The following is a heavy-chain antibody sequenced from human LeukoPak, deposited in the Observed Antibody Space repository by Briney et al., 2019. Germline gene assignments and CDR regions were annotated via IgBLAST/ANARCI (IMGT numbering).Heavy chain of an antibody. CDR1: GGTLSSYS. D-gene: IGHD2-15*01. CDR2: IIPIVDIS. V-gene: IGHV1-69*02. J-gene: IGHJ4*02. Sequence: ASVKVSCKASGGTLSSYSINWVRQAPGQGLEWMGRIIPIVDISKYAQKFQSRVTITADKSTSTAYMELSSLRSEDTAMYYCAGSPCGGSSCSQIDSWGQGTLVTVSS. CDR3: AGSPCGGSSCSQIDS.